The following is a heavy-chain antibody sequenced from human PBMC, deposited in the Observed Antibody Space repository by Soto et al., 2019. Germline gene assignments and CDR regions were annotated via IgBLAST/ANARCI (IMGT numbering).Heavy chain of an antibody. CDR1: GFTFSSYG. CDR2: ISYDGSNK. V-gene: IGHV3-30*18. Sequence: QVQLVESGGGVVQPGRSLRLSCAASGFTFSSYGMHWVRQAPGKGLEWVAVISYDGSNKYYADSVKGRFTISRDNSKNTLYLQMNSLRAEDTAVYYCAKDYSSSWRLFDYWGQGTLVTVSS. J-gene: IGHJ4*02. D-gene: IGHD6-13*01. CDR3: AKDYSSSWRLFDY.